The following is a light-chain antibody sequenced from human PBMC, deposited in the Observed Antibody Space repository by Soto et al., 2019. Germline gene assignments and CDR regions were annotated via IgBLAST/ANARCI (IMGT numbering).Light chain of an antibody. CDR2: DAS. V-gene: IGKV3-15*01. J-gene: IGKJ1*01. CDR3: QQYGSSPGT. Sequence: EIVMTQSPASLSVSPGERATLSCRASQSVSSNFAWYQQKPGQAPRLLIYDASTRATGIPARFSGSGSGTDFILTISSLQPEDFAVYYCQQYGSSPGTFGQGTKVDIK. CDR1: QSVSSN.